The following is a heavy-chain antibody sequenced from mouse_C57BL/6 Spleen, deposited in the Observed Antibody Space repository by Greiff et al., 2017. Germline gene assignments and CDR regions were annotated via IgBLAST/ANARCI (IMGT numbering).Heavy chain of an antibody. Sequence: QVQLKQSGAELVKPGASVKISCKASGYAFSSYWMNWVKQRPGKGLEWIGQIYPGDGDTNYNGKFKGKATLTADKSASTAYMQLSSLTAENSAVYFGASGGTTVVARMHYWGQGTSVTVSS. V-gene: IGHV1-80*01. J-gene: IGHJ4*01. D-gene: IGHD1-1*01. CDR1: GYAFSSYW. CDR2: IYPGDGDT. CDR3: ASGGTTVVARMHY.